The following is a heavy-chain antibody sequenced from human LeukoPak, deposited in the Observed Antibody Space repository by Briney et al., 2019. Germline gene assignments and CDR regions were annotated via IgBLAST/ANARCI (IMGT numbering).Heavy chain of an antibody. CDR1: GYTFNGYY. D-gene: IGHD6-13*01. J-gene: IGHJ5*02. V-gene: IGHV1-2*02. CDR2: INPNSGGT. CDR3: AREYSSSWYGNWFDP. Sequence: ASVKVSCKASGYTFNGYYMHRVRQAPGQGLEWMGWINPNSGGTNYAQKFQGRVTMTRDTSISTAYMELSRLRSDDTAVYYCAREYSSSWYGNWFDPWGQGTLVTVSS.